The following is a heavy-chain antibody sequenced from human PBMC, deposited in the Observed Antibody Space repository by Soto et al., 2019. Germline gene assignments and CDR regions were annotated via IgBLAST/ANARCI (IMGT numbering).Heavy chain of an antibody. CDR3: AKWPQAVAAGNFDY. Sequence: EVQLLESGGGLVQPGGSLRLSCAASGFTFSSYAMSWVRQAPGKGPEWVSGISGSGGSTYYADSVKGRFTISRDNSKNTLYLQLNSLRTDDTAVYYCAKWPQAVAAGNFDYWGQGTLVTVSS. D-gene: IGHD6-19*01. CDR2: ISGSGGST. V-gene: IGHV3-23*01. CDR1: GFTFSSYA. J-gene: IGHJ4*02.